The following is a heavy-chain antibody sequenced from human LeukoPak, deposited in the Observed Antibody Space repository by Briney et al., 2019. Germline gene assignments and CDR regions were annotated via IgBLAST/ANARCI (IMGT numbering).Heavy chain of an antibody. CDR1: GFTFSSYW. Sequence: PGGSLRLSCAASGFTFSSYWMSWVRQAPGKGLEWVANIKQDGSEKYYVDSVKGRFTISRDNAKNSLYLQMNSLRAEDTAVYYCAPGYCTSTSCSHYFEHWGQGTLVTVSS. V-gene: IGHV3-7*01. CDR2: IKQDGSEK. CDR3: APGYCTSTSCSHYFEH. J-gene: IGHJ4*02. D-gene: IGHD2-2*01.